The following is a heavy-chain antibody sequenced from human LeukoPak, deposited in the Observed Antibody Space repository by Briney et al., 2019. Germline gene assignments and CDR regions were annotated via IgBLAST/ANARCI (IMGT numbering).Heavy chain of an antibody. CDR1: GGSISSSSYY. Sequence: PSETLSLTCTVSGGSISSSSYYWGWIRQPPGKGLEWIGSIYYSGSTYYNPSLKSRVIISVDTSKNQFSLKLSSVTAADTAVYYCARGQRWLQLSWFDPWGQGTLVTVSS. J-gene: IGHJ5*02. CDR2: IYYSGST. CDR3: ARGQRWLQLSWFDP. D-gene: IGHD5-24*01. V-gene: IGHV4-39*07.